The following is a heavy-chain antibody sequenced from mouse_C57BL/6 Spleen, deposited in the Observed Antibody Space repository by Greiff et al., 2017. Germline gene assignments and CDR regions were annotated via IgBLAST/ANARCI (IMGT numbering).Heavy chain of an antibody. CDR3: TTRAREDY. CDR1: GFNIKDDY. V-gene: IGHV14-4*01. CDR2: IDPENGDT. D-gene: IGHD3-3*01. Sequence: EVQLQESGAELVRPGASVKLSCTASGFNIKDDYMHWVKQRPEQGLEWIGWIDPENGDTEYASKFQGKATITADTSSNTAYLQLSSLTSEDTAVYYCTTRAREDYWGQGTSVTVSS. J-gene: IGHJ4*01.